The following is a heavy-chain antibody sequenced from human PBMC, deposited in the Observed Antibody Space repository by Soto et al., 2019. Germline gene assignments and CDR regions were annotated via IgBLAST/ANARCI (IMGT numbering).Heavy chain of an antibody. CDR3: AREHYGNSAWFDP. V-gene: IGHV1-69*13. CDR2: IIPIFGTA. D-gene: IGHD3-10*01. J-gene: IGHJ5*02. CDR1: GGTFSSYA. Sequence: ASVKVSCKASGGTFSSYAISWVRQAPGQGLEWMGGIIPIFGTANYAQKFQGRVTITADESTSTAYMELSSLRSEDTAVYYCAREHYGNSAWFDPWGQGTLVTVSS.